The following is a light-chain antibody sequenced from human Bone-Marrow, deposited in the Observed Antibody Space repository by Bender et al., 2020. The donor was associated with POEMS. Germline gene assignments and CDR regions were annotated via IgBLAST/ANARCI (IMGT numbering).Light chain of an antibody. V-gene: IGLV2-8*01. CDR2: DVI. J-gene: IGLJ2*01. CDR1: SSDVGGYNY. CDR3: SSAAGGNKFV. Sequence: QSALTQPASVSGSPGQSITISCTGTSSDVGGYNYVSWYQQQPGKAPKLMIYDVINRPSGVPDRFSGSKSGNTASLTVSGLQADDEADYHCSSAAGGNKFVFGGGTRLTVL.